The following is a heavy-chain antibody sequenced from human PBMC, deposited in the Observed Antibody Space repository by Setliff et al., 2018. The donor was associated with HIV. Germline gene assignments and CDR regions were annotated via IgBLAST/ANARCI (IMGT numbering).Heavy chain of an antibody. CDR1: GFIFSDYG. J-gene: IGHJ4*02. V-gene: IGHV3-30*02. CDR3: AREVWSEDDN. Sequence: GGSLRLSCTASGFIFSDYGMHWVRQTPGKGPEWVAFIKYDGIKQDYADSVKGRFTISRDNSKNTLYLQMSSLRAEDTAVYYCAREVWSEDDNWGQGTLVTVSS. D-gene: IGHD3-10*01. CDR2: IKYDGIKQ.